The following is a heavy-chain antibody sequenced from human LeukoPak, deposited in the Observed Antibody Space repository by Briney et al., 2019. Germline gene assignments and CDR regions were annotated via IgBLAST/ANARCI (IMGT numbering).Heavy chain of an antibody. CDR3: ARDSGSYPYNWFDP. CDR1: GGSLISYY. CDR2: IYYSGST. D-gene: IGHD1-26*01. Sequence: SETLSLTCTVSGGSLISYYWSWIRQPPGKGLEWIGHIYYSGSTNYNPSLKSRVTISVDTSKNQLSLKLRSVTAADTAVYYCARDSGSYPYNWFDPWGQGTLVTVSS. J-gene: IGHJ5*02. V-gene: IGHV4-59*01.